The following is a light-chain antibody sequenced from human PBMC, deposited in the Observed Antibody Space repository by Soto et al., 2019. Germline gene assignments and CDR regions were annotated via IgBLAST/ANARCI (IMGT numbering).Light chain of an antibody. CDR2: EVS. J-gene: IGLJ3*02. V-gene: IGLV2-14*03. CDR3: GSYTSATTWV. Sequence: SALTQPASVSGSPGQSITISCTGSSSDIGRYNYVSWYQQLPGKAPKLIIYEVSNRPSGVSDRFSGSKSGNTASLSISGLQTEDEADYYCGSYTSATTWVFGEGTKLTVL. CDR1: SSDIGRYNY.